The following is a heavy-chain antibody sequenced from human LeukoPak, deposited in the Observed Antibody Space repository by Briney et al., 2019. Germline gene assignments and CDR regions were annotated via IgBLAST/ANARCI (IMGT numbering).Heavy chain of an antibody. CDR3: ARDPVYYYDSSGVGVGAFDI. CDR1: GGSISSSSYY. Sequence: TSETLSLTCTVPGGSISSSSYYWGWIRQPPGKGLEWIGSIYYSGSTYYNPSLKSRVTISVDTSKNQFSLKLSSVTAADTAVYYCARDPVYYYDSSGVGVGAFDIWGQGTMVTVSS. CDR2: IYYSGST. J-gene: IGHJ3*02. D-gene: IGHD3-22*01. V-gene: IGHV4-39*02.